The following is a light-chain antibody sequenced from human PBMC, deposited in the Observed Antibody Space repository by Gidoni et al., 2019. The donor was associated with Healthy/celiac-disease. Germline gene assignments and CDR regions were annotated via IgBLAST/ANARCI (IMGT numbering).Light chain of an antibody. Sequence: DIVLTQSPSTLSLSPGERATLSCSARQSVSIYLPWSEQKPGQAPRLLIYDAYNGATGIRARFSGSGAGTDFTLTIISREPEYFAVYYCEQRSNWLFTFGGGTKVEIK. CDR3: EQRSNWLFT. CDR1: QSVSIY. J-gene: IGKJ4*01. V-gene: IGKV3-11*01. CDR2: DAY.